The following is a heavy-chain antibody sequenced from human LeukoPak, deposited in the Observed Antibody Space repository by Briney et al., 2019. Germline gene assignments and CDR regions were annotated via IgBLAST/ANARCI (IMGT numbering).Heavy chain of an antibody. CDR3: TKGDDYGANTRLPKYNWFDP. V-gene: IGHV3-30*02. J-gene: IGHJ5*02. CDR2: VRHDGNYK. Sequence: PGGSLRLSCAASGFTFSTYAMHWVRQAPGKGLEWVAFVRHDGNYKYYADSVKGRFTISRDNSKDTLYLQMNSLRTEDTAVYYCTKGDDYGANTRLPKYNWFDPWGQGTLVTVSS. D-gene: IGHD4-23*01. CDR1: GFTFSTYA.